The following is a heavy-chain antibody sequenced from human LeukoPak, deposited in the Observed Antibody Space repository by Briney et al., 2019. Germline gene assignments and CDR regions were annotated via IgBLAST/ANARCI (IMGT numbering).Heavy chain of an antibody. CDR1: GFTFSGYS. CDR3: ASGATGFDY. V-gene: IGHV3-21*01. Sequence: GGSLRPSCAASGFTFSGYSMNWVRKAPGKGLEWVSSISSSSSYIYYADSVKGRFTISRGNAKNSLYLQMNSLRAEDTAVYYCASGATGFDYWGQGTLVTVSS. J-gene: IGHJ4*02. CDR2: ISSSSSYI. D-gene: IGHD4/OR15-4a*01.